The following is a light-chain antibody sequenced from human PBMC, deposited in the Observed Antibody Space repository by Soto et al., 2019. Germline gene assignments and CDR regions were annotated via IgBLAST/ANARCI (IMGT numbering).Light chain of an antibody. CDR3: SSYTSSTSWV. CDR2: EVT. V-gene: IGLV2-14*01. J-gene: IGLJ3*02. CDR1: SSDVGGYNY. Sequence: QSALTQPASVSGSPGQSITISCTGTSSDVGGYNYVSWYQQHPGKAPKLMIYEVTHRPSSVSNRFSGSKSGNTASLIISGLQADDEADYFYSSYTSSTSWVFGGGTKVTVL.